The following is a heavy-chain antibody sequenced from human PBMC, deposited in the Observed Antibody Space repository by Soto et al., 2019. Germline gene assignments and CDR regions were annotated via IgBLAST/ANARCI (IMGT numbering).Heavy chain of an antibody. CDR3: ARGGEAAGTFY. Sequence: PSETLSLTRTVSVGSIASGGLYWSWTRQLPGKGLEWMGYIYHSGSTDYNPSLKSRITISVDTSKNQFFLKLSSVTAADTAVYYCARGGEAAGTFYWGQGILVTVSS. J-gene: IGHJ4*02. D-gene: IGHD6-13*01. V-gene: IGHV4-31*03. CDR2: IYHSGST. CDR1: VGSIASGGLY.